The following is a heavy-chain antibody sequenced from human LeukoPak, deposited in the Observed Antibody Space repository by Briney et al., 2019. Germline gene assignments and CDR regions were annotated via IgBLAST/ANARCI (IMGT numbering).Heavy chain of an antibody. V-gene: IGHV3-23*01. Sequence: GGSLRLSCAASGCTFSSYAMSWVRQAPGKGLEWVSAISGSGGSTYYADSVKGRFTISRDNSKNTLYLQMSSLRAGDTAVYYCAKDRPNYYETNGHYYRRDGDFWGQGTLVTVSS. CDR2: ISGSGGST. CDR1: GCTFSSYA. CDR3: AKDRPNYYETNGHYYRRDGDF. J-gene: IGHJ4*02. D-gene: IGHD3-22*01.